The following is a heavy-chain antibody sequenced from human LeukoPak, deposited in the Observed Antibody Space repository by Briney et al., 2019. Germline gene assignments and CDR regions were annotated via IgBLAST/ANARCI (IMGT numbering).Heavy chain of an antibody. CDR2: MNPNSGNT. D-gene: IGHD4-17*01. J-gene: IGHJ6*03. CDR1: GYTFTSYD. CDR3: ARGDYGLFNHYFYYMDV. Sequence: ASVKVSCKASGYTFTSYDINWVRQATGQGLEWMGWMNPNSGNTGYAQKFQGRVTMTRNTSISTAYMELSSLRSEDTAVYYCARGDYGLFNHYFYYMDVWGKGATVTISS. V-gene: IGHV1-8*01.